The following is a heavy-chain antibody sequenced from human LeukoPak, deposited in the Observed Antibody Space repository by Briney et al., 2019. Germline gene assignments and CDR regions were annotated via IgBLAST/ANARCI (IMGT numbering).Heavy chain of an antibody. V-gene: IGHV4-59*08. CDR3: ASQTSGAPFDY. J-gene: IGHJ4*02. CDR1: GGSISSYY. Sequence: KSSETLSLTCTVSGGSISSYYWTWLRQPPGKGLEWIGYSSHSGYTNYNPSLKSRVTVSVDTSKNQFSLKLSSVTAADTAVYYCASQTSGAPFDYWGQGTLVTVS. D-gene: IGHD3-10*01. CDR2: SSHSGYT.